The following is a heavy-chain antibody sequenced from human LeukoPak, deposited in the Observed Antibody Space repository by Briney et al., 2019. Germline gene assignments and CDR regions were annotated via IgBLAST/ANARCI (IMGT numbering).Heavy chain of an antibody. CDR2: IYTSGST. J-gene: IGHJ4*02. D-gene: IGHD2-15*01. CDR1: GGSISSYY. V-gene: IGHV4-4*07. CDR3: ARDRARYCSGGSCYMLDY. Sequence: SETLSLTCTVSGGSISSYYWSWIRQPAGKGLEWIGRIYTSGSTNYSPSLKSRATMSVDTSKNQFSLKLSSVTAADTAVYYCARDRARYCSGGSCYMLDYWGQGTLVTVSS.